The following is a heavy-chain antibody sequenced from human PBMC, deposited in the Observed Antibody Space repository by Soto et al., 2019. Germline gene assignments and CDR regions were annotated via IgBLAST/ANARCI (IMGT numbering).Heavy chain of an antibody. CDR2: IKQDGSEK. V-gene: IGHV3-7*01. J-gene: IGHJ4*02. Sequence: EVQLVESGGGLVQPGGSLRLSCAASGFTFSSYWMSWVRQAPGKGLEWVANIKQDGSEKYYVDSVKGRFTISRDNAKNSLYLQVNSLRAEDPAVYYCASLCLDYYFWSGYLTPFDYWGQGTLVTVSS. CDR3: ASLCLDYYFWSGYLTPFDY. D-gene: IGHD3-3*01. CDR1: GFTFSSYW.